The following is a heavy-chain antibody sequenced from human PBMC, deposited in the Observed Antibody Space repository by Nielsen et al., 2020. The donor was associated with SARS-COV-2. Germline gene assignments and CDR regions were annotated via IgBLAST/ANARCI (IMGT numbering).Heavy chain of an antibody. CDR3: KHYYDMDV. CDR2: IWYDGSNK. Sequence: GESLKISCAASGFTFSSYGMHWVRQAPGKGLEWVAVIWYDGSNKYYADSVKGRFTISRDNSKNTLYLQMNSLKTDDTAVYYCKHYYDMDVWGQGTTVTVSS. CDR1: GFTFSSYG. V-gene: IGHV3-33*01. J-gene: IGHJ6*02.